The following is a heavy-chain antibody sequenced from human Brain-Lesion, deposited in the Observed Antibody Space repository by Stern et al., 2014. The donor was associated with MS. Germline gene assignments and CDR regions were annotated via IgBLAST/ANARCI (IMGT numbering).Heavy chain of an antibody. V-gene: IGHV3-23*04. J-gene: IGHJ4*02. Sequence: EVQLEESGGGLVQPGGSLRLSCAASEFTFSSYTMSWVRQAPGKGLEWVSTISGSGDNTYYADSVKGRFTISRDNSKNTLYLQMSGLRVEDTAVYYCAKERFETYYDFWSGYRRDYFDYWGQGTLVTVSS. CDR3: AKERFETYYDFWSGYRRDYFDY. D-gene: IGHD3-3*01. CDR1: EFTFSSYT. CDR2: ISGSGDNT.